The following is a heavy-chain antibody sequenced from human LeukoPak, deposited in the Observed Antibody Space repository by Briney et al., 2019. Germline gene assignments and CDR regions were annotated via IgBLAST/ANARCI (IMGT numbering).Heavy chain of an antibody. J-gene: IGHJ4*02. CDR3: ARGMYYYDSSGYH. V-gene: IGHV3-7*01. CDR2: IKQDGSEK. Sequence: GGSLRLSCAASGFTFSSYWMSWVRQAPGKGLEWVANIKQDGSEKYYVDSVKGRFTISRDNAKNSLYLQMNSLRAEDTAVYYCARGMYYYDSSGYHWGQGTLVTVSS. D-gene: IGHD3-22*01. CDR1: GFTFSSYW.